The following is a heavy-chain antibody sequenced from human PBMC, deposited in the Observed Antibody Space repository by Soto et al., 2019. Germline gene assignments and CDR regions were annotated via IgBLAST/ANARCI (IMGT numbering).Heavy chain of an antibody. CDR2: ISAHNGDT. V-gene: IGHV1-18*04. J-gene: IGHJ4*02. Sequence: ASVKVSCKAAGYSFATYGFSWVRQAPGQGLECVGWISAHNGDTHYSQKFQGRVTLTTDTSTNTGYMELRSLTSDDTAVYFCATEPIYYNDGSGYYPLGHWGQGTLVTVSS. CDR1: GYSFATYG. D-gene: IGHD3-22*01. CDR3: ATEPIYYNDGSGYYPLGH.